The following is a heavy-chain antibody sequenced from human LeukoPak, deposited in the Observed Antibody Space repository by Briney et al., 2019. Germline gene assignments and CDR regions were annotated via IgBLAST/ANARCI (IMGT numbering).Heavy chain of an antibody. Sequence: GASVKVSCKASGYTFTSYAMNWVRQGPGQGLEWMGWINTNTGNPTYAQGFTGRFVFSLDTSVSTAYLQISSLKAEDTAVYYCARGLSVLNWNDLSRISGYWGQGTLVTVSS. CDR2: INTNTGNP. CDR3: ARGLSVLNWNDLSRISGY. V-gene: IGHV7-4-1*02. CDR1: GYTFTSYA. D-gene: IGHD1-1*01. J-gene: IGHJ4*02.